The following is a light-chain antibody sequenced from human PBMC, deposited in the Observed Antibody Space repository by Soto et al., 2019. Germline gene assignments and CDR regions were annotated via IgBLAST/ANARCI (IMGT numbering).Light chain of an antibody. CDR1: QTVGDNF. V-gene: IGKV3-20*01. J-gene: IGKJ2*01. Sequence: EIVLTQSPGTLSLSPGERATLSCRASQTVGDNFLAWYQQKPGQAPRLLIYAASIRATGIPDRFSGSGSGTDFTLTISRLEPEDFAVYNCRQYGTSPTFGQGTKLEIK. CDR2: AAS. CDR3: RQYGTSPT.